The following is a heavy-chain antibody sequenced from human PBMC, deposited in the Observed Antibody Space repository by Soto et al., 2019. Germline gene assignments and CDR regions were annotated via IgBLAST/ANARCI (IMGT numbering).Heavy chain of an antibody. J-gene: IGHJ6*02. V-gene: IGHV3-23*01. CDR3: AKPLRGYCSGGGCYSDYYYGMDV. Sequence: GGSLRLSCAAPGFTFSSYAMSWVRQAPGKGLEWVSAISGSGGSTYYADSVKGRFTISRDNSKNTLYLQMNSLRAEDTAIYYCAKPLRGYCSGGGCYSDYYYGMDVWGQGTTVTVSS. CDR2: ISGSGGST. CDR1: GFTFSSYA. D-gene: IGHD2-15*01.